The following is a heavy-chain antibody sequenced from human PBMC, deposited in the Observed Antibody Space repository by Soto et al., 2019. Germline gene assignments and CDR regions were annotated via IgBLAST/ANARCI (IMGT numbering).Heavy chain of an antibody. D-gene: IGHD2-2*02. CDR2: IIPSGGST. V-gene: IGHV1-46*01. CDR3: ARDRGRDWCSGTSCYTWRFDP. J-gene: IGHJ5*02. Sequence: GASVKVSCKTSGYTFTSYYMHWVRQAPGQGLEWMGVIIPSGGSTSYAQKFQGRVTMTRDTSTSTVYMELNSLRSEDTAVYYCARDRGRDWCSGTSCYTWRFDPWGQGTLVTVSS. CDR1: GYTFTSYY.